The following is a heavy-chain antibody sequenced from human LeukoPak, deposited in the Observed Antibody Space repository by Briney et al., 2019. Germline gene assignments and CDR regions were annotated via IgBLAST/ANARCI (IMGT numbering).Heavy chain of an antibody. CDR3: ARDQAYCGGDCYPYWYFDL. J-gene: IGHJ2*01. Sequence: GGSPRLSCAASGFPFSSYAMHWVRQAPGKGLEYVSAISSNGGSTYYANSVKGRFTISRDNSKNTLYLQMGSLRAEDMAVYYCARDQAYCGGDCYPYWYFDLWGRGTLVTVSS. CDR1: GFPFSSYA. D-gene: IGHD2-21*02. V-gene: IGHV3-64*01. CDR2: ISSNGGST.